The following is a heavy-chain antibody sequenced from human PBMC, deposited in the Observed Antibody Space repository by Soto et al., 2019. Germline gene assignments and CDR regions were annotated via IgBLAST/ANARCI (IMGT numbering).Heavy chain of an antibody. CDR1: GYTFTSYG. V-gene: IGHV1-18*01. CDR3: ARMATSGTLNWFDP. Sequence: GASVKVSCKASGYTFTSYGISWVRQAPGQGLEWMGWISAYNGNTNYAQKLQGRVTLTTDTSTSTAYMELSSLRSDDTAIYYCARMATSGTLNWFDPWGQGTLVTVSS. J-gene: IGHJ5*02. CDR2: ISAYNGNT.